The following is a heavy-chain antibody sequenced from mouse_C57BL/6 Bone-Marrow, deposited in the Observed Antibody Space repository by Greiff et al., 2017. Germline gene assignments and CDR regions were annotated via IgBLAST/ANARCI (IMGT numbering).Heavy chain of an antibody. Sequence: QVQLKQSGPELVKPGASVKISCKASGYTFTDYYINWVKQRPGQGLEWIGWIYPGSGNTKYNEKFKGKATLTVDTSSSTAYMQLSSLTSEDSAVYFCAIYYDYDGAGSYAMDYWGQGTSVTVSS. J-gene: IGHJ4*01. CDR2: IYPGSGNT. V-gene: IGHV1-84*01. D-gene: IGHD2-4*01. CDR3: AIYYDYDGAGSYAMDY. CDR1: GYTFTDYY.